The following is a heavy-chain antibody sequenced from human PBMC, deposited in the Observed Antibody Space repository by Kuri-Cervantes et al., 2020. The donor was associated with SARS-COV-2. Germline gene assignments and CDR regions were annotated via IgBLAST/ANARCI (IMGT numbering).Heavy chain of an antibody. J-gene: IGHJ6*01. CDR1: GFTFSSYG. Sequence: GESLKISCAASGFTFSSYGMHWVRQAPGKGLEWVAVIWYDGSNKYYADSVKGRFTISRDNAMNTLSLQMNSLRAEDTAVYYCARDLAMVRGVIGLQFYAMDVWGQGTTVTVSS. CDR2: IWYDGSNK. CDR3: ARDLAMVRGVIGLQFYAMDV. V-gene: IGHV3-33*01. D-gene: IGHD3-10*01.